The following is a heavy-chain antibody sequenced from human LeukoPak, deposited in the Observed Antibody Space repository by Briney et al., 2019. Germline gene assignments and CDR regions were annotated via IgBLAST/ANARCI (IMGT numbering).Heavy chain of an antibody. CDR2: ISYDGSNK. J-gene: IGHJ4*02. Sequence: GGSLRLSCAASGFTFSGYAMHWVRQAPGKGLEWVAVISYDGSNKYYADSVKGRFTISRDNSKNTLYLQMNSLRAEDTAVYYCASSGSYRFDYWGQGTLVTVSS. V-gene: IGHV3-30-3*01. D-gene: IGHD1-26*01. CDR3: ASSGSYRFDY. CDR1: GFTFSGYA.